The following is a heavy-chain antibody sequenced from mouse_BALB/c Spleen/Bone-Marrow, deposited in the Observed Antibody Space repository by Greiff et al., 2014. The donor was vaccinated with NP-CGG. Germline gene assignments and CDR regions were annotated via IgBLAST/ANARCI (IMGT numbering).Heavy chain of an antibody. Sequence: VQLQQSGAELMKPGASVKISCKATGYTFSSYWIEWVKQRPGHGPEWIGEILPGSGSTNYNEKFKGKATFTADTSSNPAYMQLSSLTSEDSAVYYCARRGISWFAYWGQGTLVTVSA. CDR1: GYTFSSYW. CDR3: ARRGISWFAY. J-gene: IGHJ3*01. CDR2: ILPGSGST. V-gene: IGHV1-9*01.